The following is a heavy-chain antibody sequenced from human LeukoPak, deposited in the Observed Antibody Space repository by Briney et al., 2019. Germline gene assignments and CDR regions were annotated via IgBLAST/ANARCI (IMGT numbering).Heavy chain of an antibody. CDR2: ISWNSGSR. V-gene: IGHV3-9*01. Sequence: TGGSLRLSCAASGFIFDDYAMHWVRQAPGKGLEWVSSISWNSGSRGYADSVKGRFTISRDNAKNSLFLQMNSLRAEDTAVYYCAIPPLSGSGSSRPLAGVDVWGQGTTVTVSS. CDR1: GFIFDDYA. CDR3: AIPPLSGSGSSRPLAGVDV. D-gene: IGHD3-10*01. J-gene: IGHJ6*02.